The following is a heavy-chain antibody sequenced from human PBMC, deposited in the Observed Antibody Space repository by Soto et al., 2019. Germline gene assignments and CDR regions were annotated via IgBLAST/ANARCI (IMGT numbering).Heavy chain of an antibody. D-gene: IGHD1-26*01. J-gene: IGHJ4*02. CDR3: ARDDGAGFDY. Sequence: SGTLSLTCPLWCVSIGSYYSSWIRQPPGKGLEWIGYIYYSGSTNYNPSLKSRVTISVDTSKNQFSLKLSSVTAADTAVYYCARDDGAGFDYWGQGTLVTVS. CDR2: IYYSGST. V-gene: IGHV4-59*01. CDR1: CVSIGSYY.